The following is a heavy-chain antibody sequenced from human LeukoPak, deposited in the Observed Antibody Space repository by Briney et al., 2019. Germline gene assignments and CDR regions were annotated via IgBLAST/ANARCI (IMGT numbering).Heavy chain of an antibody. J-gene: IGHJ4*02. CDR3: ASGHYGDSPPDY. CDR2: YDPEDGET. CDR1: GYALTELS. Sequence: GASVKVSCKVSGYALTELSTHWVRQAPGKGLEWMGSYDPEDGETVYAQKFQGRATMTEDTSADTAYMELSSLRSEDTAVYYCASGHYGDSPPDYWGQGTLVTVSS. D-gene: IGHD4-17*01. V-gene: IGHV1-24*01.